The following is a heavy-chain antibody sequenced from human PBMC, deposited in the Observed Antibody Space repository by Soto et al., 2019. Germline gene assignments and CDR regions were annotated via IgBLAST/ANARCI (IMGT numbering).Heavy chain of an antibody. CDR1: GYTFTNYY. J-gene: IGHJ4*02. Sequence: QVQLVQSGAEVKKPGASVKLSCKASGYTFTNYYIHWVRQAPGQGLEWMGIINPSGGSASYAQKFQGRVTMTRDTSTSTVYMELSSLRSDDTAVYYCASATSGGYGGYDYGPYFDYWGQGTLVTVSS. CDR3: ASATSGGYGGYDYGPYFDY. CDR2: INPSGGSA. V-gene: IGHV1-46*03. D-gene: IGHD5-12*01.